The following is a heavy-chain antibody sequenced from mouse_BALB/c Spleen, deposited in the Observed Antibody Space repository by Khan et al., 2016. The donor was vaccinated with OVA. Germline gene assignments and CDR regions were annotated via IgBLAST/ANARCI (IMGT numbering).Heavy chain of an antibody. J-gene: IGHJ1*01. Sequence: VELVESGPGLVAPSQSLSITCTISEFSLTSYGIHWVRQPPGKGLEWLVVIWSDGSTTYNSALKSRLSISKDNSKSFLKMNSLQTDDTAMYYCARQIYPGYFDVWGAGTTVTVSS. CDR1: EFSLTSYG. V-gene: IGHV2-6-1*01. CDR3: ARQIYPGYFDV. CDR2: IWSDGST. D-gene: IGHD2-1*01.